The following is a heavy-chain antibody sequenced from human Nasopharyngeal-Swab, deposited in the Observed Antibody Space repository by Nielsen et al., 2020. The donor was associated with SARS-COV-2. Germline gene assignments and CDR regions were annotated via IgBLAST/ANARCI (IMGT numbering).Heavy chain of an antibody. CDR3: TSNTYYDFWSGDGFDY. Sequence: WIRQPPGKGLEWVSSISSSSDYIFYADSVKGRFTISRDNAKNSLYLQMNSLKTEDTAVYYCTSNTYYDFWSGDGFDYWGQGTLVTVSS. V-gene: IGHV3-21*03. J-gene: IGHJ4*02. D-gene: IGHD3-3*01. CDR2: ISSSSDYI.